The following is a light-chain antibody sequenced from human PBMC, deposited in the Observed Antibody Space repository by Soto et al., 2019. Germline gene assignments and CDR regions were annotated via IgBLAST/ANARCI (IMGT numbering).Light chain of an antibody. CDR3: AAWDDSLNGWV. V-gene: IGLV1-44*01. Sequence: QSVLTQPPSASGTPGQRVTISCSGSSSNIGSNTVNWYQQFSGTAPKVLIYSNNQRPSGVPDRFSGSKSGTSASLAISGLQSEDEAEYYCAAWDDSLNGWVFGGGTELTVL. CDR2: SNN. J-gene: IGLJ3*02. CDR1: SSNIGSNT.